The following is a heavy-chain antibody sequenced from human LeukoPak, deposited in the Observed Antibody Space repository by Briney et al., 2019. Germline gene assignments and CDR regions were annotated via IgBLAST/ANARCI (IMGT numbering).Heavy chain of an antibody. D-gene: IGHD4-17*01. CDR1: GFTFSSYE. J-gene: IGHJ4*02. CDR2: ISSSGSTI. Sequence: GGSLRLSCAASGFTFSSYEMNWVRQAPGKGLEWVSYISSSGSTIYYADSVKGRFTISRDSAKNSLYLQMNSLRAEDTAVYYCARRSHYGDYVDYWGQGTLVTVSS. V-gene: IGHV3-48*03. CDR3: ARRSHYGDYVDY.